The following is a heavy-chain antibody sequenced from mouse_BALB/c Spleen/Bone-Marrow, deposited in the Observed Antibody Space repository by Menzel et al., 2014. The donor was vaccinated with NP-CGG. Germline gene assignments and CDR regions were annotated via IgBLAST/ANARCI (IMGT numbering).Heavy chain of an antibody. D-gene: IGHD3-1*01. CDR2: IYPGNSDT. Sequence: SGTVLARPGAAVKMSCKASGYTFSNYWMHWVKQRPGQGLEWIGTIYPGNSDTTYNQNFKGKAKLTAVTSTRTAYMELSSLTNEDSAVYYCTTLARNNFDYWGQGTTLTVSS. J-gene: IGHJ2*01. V-gene: IGHV1-5*01. CDR1: GYTFSNYW. CDR3: TTLARNNFDY.